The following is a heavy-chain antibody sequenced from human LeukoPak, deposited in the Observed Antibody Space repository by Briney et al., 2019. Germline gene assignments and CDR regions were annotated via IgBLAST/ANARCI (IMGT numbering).Heavy chain of an antibody. V-gene: IGHV1-2*02. Sequence: ASVKVSCKASGYTFTGYYMHWVRQAPGQGLEWMGWNNPNSGGTNYAQKFQGRVTMTRDTSISTAYMELSRLRSDDTAVYYCARSYYDSSGYSNWFDPWGQGTLVTVSS. CDR1: GYTFTGYY. CDR3: ARSYYDSSGYSNWFDP. J-gene: IGHJ5*02. D-gene: IGHD3-22*01. CDR2: NNPNSGGT.